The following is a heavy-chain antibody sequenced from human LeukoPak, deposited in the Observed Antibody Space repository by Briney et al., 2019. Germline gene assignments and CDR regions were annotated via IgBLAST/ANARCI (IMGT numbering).Heavy chain of an antibody. CDR3: ARHAAGMATTGPYFDY. CDR2: IYTSGST. Sequence: PSETLSLTCTVSGGSISSYYWSWIRQPAGKGLEWIGRIYTSGSTNYNPSLKSRVTISVDTSKNQFSLKLSSVTAADTAVYYCARHAAGMATTGPYFDYWGQGTLVTVSS. J-gene: IGHJ4*02. CDR1: GGSISSYY. V-gene: IGHV4-4*07. D-gene: IGHD5-24*01.